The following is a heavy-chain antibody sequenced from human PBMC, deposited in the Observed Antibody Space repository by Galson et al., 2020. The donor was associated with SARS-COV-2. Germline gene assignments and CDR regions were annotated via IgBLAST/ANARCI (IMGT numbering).Heavy chain of an antibody. CDR2: IDPSDSYT. V-gene: IGHV5-10-1*01. D-gene: IGHD1-26*01. CDR3: ARHLYSGSYLIDAFDI. CDR1: SYW. Sequence: SYWISWVRQMPGKGLEWMGRIDPSDSYTNYSPSFQGHVTISADKSISTAYLQWSSLKASDTAMYYCARHLYSGSYLIDAFDIWGQGTMVTVSS. J-gene: IGHJ3*02.